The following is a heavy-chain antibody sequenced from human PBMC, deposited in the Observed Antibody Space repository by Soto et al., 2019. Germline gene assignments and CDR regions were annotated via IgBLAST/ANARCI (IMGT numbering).Heavy chain of an antibody. J-gene: IGHJ6*03. CDR3: ARGGFGIVVVPASYYMDV. CDR2: ISAYNGNT. CDR1: GYTITSNG. D-gene: IGHD2-2*01. Sequence: GASVKVSCKASGYTITSNGISWVRQAPGQGLEWMGWISAYNGNTNYAQKLQGRVTMTTDTSTSTAYMELRSLRSDDTAVYYCARGGFGIVVVPASYYMDVWGKGTTVTVSS. V-gene: IGHV1-18*01.